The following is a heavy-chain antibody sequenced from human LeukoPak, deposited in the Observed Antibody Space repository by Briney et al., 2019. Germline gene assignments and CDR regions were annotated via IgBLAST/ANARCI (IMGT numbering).Heavy chain of an antibody. J-gene: IGHJ6*02. CDR2: FDPEDGET. V-gene: IGHV1-24*01. CDR1: GYTLTELS. CDR3: ATSKAVVVPAALPYRYYYYYGMDV. D-gene: IGHD2-2*01. Sequence: GASVKFSCKVSGYTLTELSMHWVRQAPGKGLEWMGGFDPEDGETIYAQKFQGRVTMTEDTSTDTAYMELSSLRSEDTAVYYCATSKAVVVPAALPYRYYYYYGMDVWGQGTTVTVSS.